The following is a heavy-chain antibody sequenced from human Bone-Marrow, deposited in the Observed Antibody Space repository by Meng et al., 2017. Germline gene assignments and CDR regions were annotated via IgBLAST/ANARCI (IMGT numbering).Heavy chain of an antibody. V-gene: IGHV3-21*01. CDR1: GFAFSSYT. J-gene: IGHJ4*02. Sequence: EVRLLASGGGLVQPGGSLRPSCSASGFAFSSYTVSWVRHAPGKGLEWVSSISSSSSYIYYADSVKGRFTISRDNAKNSLYLQMNSLRAEDTAVYYCASPTVVWGQGTLVTVSS. CDR2: ISSSSSYI. CDR3: ASPTVV. D-gene: IGHD1-1*01.